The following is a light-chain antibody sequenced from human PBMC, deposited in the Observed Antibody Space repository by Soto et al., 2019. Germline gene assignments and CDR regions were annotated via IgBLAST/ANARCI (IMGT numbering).Light chain of an antibody. CDR2: AAF. Sequence: AIRMTQSPSSLSASTGDRVIITCRASQGISSYLAWYQQKPGKAPKLLIYAAFTLQSGVPSRFSGSGSGTDFTLTISCLQSEDFATYYCQQYYSYPSLTFGGGTKVEIK. CDR3: QQYYSYPSLT. CDR1: QGISSY. V-gene: IGKV1-8*01. J-gene: IGKJ4*01.